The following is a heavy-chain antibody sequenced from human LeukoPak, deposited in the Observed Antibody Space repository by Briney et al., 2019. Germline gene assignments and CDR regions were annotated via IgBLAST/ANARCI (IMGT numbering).Heavy chain of an antibody. CDR2: ISYDGGGGSNI. CDR1: GFTFRSYA. J-gene: IGHJ3*01. V-gene: IGHV3-30-3*01. D-gene: IGHD2/OR15-2a*01. Sequence: GGSLSLSCAASGFTFRSYAMHWVRQAPGKGREGVAVISYDGGGGSNIYYTDSVKGRFTISRDNSKSTRYLQMNSLRPEDTAVYYCAREGVNSPGNTFDVWGQGTMVTVSP. CDR3: AREGVNSPGNTFDV.